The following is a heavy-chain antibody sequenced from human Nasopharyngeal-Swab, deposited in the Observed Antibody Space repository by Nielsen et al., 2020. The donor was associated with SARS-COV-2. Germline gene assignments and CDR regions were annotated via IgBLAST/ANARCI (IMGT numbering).Heavy chain of an antibody. CDR2: IKSKTDGGTT. Sequence: GESLRLSCAASGFTFSNAWMSWVRQAPGKGLEWVGRIKSKTDGGTTDYAAPVKGRFTISRDDSKNTLYLQMNSLKTEDTAVYYCTTGPFSWYYGMDVWGQGTTVTVSS. V-gene: IGHV3-15*01. J-gene: IGHJ6*02. CDR1: GFTFSNAW. CDR3: TTGPFSWYYGMDV. D-gene: IGHD2-15*01.